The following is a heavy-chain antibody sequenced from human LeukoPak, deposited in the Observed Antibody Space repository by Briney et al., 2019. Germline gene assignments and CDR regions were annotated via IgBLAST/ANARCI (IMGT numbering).Heavy chain of an antibody. CDR3: ARVYMVRGVRYAFDI. CDR2: IIPIFGTA. V-gene: IGHV1-69*13. CDR1: GGTFSSYA. D-gene: IGHD3-10*01. Sequence: GASVKVSCKASGGTFSSYAISWVRQAPGQGLEWMGGIIPIFGTANYAQKFQGRVTITADESTSTAYMELSSLRSEDTAVYYCARVYMVRGVRYAFDIWGQGTMVTVSS. J-gene: IGHJ3*02.